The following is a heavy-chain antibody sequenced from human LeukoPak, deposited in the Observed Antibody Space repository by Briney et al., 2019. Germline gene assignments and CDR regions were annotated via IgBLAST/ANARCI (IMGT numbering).Heavy chain of an antibody. V-gene: IGHV4-4*02. CDR3: ARARYSSSRKALDY. CDR1: GGSISSSNW. D-gene: IGHD6-6*01. J-gene: IGHJ4*02. Sequence: SETLSLTCAVSGGSISSSNWWSWDRQPPGKGLEWIGEIYHSGSTNYNPSLKSRVTISVDKSKNQFSLKLSSVTAADTAVYYCARARYSSSRKALDYWGQGTLVIVST. CDR2: IYHSGST.